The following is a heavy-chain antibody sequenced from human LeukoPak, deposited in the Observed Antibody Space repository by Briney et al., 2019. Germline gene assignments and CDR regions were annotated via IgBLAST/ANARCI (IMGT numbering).Heavy chain of an antibody. D-gene: IGHD6-6*01. CDR1: GGSISSYY. Sequence: PSETLSLTCTVSGGSISSYYWSWVRQAPGKGLEWVSYITSSRNIIYYADSVKGRFTISRDNAKNSLYLQMSSLRVEDTAVSICAREGQLVQDALNIWGQGTMVTVSA. V-gene: IGHV3-48*01. J-gene: IGHJ3*02. CDR3: AREGQLVQDALNI. CDR2: ITSSRNII.